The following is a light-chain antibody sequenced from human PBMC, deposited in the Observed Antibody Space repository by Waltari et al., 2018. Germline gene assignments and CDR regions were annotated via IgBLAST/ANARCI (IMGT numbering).Light chain of an antibody. Sequence: IQMTQSPSSLSGFVGDRVPISCRASQGITNALAWYQHKLGRAPKLLIYATSKLEGGVPARFSGRGSGTTYTLTIDSLQSDDSASYFCQQYFSVPLTFGGGSKIEI. V-gene: IGKV1-NL1*01. CDR1: QGITNA. J-gene: IGKJ4*01. CDR2: ATS. CDR3: QQYFSVPLT.